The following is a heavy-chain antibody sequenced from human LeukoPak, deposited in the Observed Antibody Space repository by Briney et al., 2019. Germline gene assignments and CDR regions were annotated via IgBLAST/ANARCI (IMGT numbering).Heavy chain of an antibody. V-gene: IGHV1-2*02. D-gene: IGHD6-19*01. Sequence: AAVNVSCKASGYTFSGYYIHWVRQATGRGLEWMSWIYPSNGDTNYAQKFQGRVTMTSDTSISTAYMELTRLISDDTAVYYCTRVCSSGWYVHPTLDYWGQGTLVTVSS. CDR3: TRVCSSGWYVHPTLDY. CDR1: GYTFSGYY. J-gene: IGHJ4*02. CDR2: IYPSNGDT.